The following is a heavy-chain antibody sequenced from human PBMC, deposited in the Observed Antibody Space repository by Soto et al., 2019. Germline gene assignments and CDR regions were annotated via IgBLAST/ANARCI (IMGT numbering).Heavy chain of an antibody. D-gene: IGHD2-2*01. J-gene: IGHJ4*02. V-gene: IGHV3-30-3*01. CDR3: ARDRRSSTTLDY. Sequence: PGGSLRLSCAASGFTFSSYAMHWVRQAPGKGLEWVAVISYDGSNKYYADSVKGRFTISRDNSKNTLYLQMNSLRAEDTAVYYCARDRRSSTTLDYWGQGTLVTVS. CDR1: GFTFSSYA. CDR2: ISYDGSNK.